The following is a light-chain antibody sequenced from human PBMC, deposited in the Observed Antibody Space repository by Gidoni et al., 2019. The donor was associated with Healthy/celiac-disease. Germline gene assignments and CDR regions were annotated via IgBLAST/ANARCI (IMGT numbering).Light chain of an antibody. J-gene: IGKJ2*01. CDR3: QQSYSTPRT. CDR2: AAS. CDR1: QSISSY. Sequence: DIQMTQSPSSLSASVGDRVTITCQASQSISSYLNWYQQKPGKAPKLLIYAASSLQSGVPSRFSGSGSGTDCTLTISSLQPEDFATYYCQQSYSTPRTFGQGTKLEIK. V-gene: IGKV1-39*01.